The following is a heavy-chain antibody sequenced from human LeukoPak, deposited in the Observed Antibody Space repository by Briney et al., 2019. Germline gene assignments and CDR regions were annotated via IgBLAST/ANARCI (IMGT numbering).Heavy chain of an antibody. J-gene: IGHJ3*02. D-gene: IGHD3-16*02. CDR3: ARLSSSAFDI. CDR1: GFTCSTYV. CDR2: ILHNGDST. Sequence: GGFLRLSCAASGFTCSTYVMSWVRQAPGKGLEWLSLILHNGDSTYYADSVKGRFTISRDNSKNTLYLQMNSLRAEDTAVYYCARLSSSAFDIWGQGTMVTVSS. V-gene: IGHV3-23*01.